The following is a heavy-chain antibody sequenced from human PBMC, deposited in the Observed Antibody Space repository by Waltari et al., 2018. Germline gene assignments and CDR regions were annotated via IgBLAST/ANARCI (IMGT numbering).Heavy chain of an antibody. CDR2: IYRDGSAT. J-gene: IGHJ4*02. CDR3: ARSPGGRPSDY. D-gene: IGHD3-16*01. V-gene: IGHV3-7*03. CDR1: GFSLTTYW. Sequence: EVQLVESGGGLVQPGGSLRLSCAACGFSLTTYWMNWFRQAPGKGLEWVAHIYRDGSATYYTDSVKGRFTISRDNAKNSVSLQLNSLKAEDTAVYFCARSPGGRPSDYWGQGTLVTVSS.